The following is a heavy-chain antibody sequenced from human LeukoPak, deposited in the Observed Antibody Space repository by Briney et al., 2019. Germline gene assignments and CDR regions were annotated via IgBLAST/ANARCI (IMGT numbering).Heavy chain of an antibody. CDR1: GYTFTSYA. D-gene: IGHD3-16*02. CDR2: INTNTGNP. J-gene: IGHJ4*02. CDR3: ARAHYDYVWGSYRSPETVDY. Sequence: ASVKVSCKASGYTFTSYAMNWVRQAPGQGLEWMGWINTNTGNPTYAQGFTGRFVFSLDTSVSTAYLQISSLKAEDTAVYYCARAHYDYVWGSYRSPETVDYWGQGTLVTVSS. V-gene: IGHV7-4-1*02.